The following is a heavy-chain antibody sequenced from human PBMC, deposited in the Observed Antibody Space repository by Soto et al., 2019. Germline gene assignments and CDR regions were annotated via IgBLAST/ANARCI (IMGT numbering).Heavy chain of an antibody. J-gene: IGHJ4*02. CDR2: IIPIFGTA. CDR3: ARDCSSTSCPNRHGEYYFDY. CDR1: GGTFSSYS. D-gene: IGHD2-2*01. Sequence: SVKVSCKASGGTFSSYSISWVRQAPGQGLEWMGGIIPIFGTANYAQKFQGRVTITADESTSTAYMELSSLRSEDTAVYYCARDCSSTSCPNRHGEYYFDYWGQGTLVTVPS. V-gene: IGHV1-69*13.